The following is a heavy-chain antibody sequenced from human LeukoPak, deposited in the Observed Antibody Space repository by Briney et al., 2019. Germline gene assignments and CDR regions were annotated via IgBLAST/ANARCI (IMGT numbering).Heavy chain of an antibody. Sequence: PGGSLRLSCAASGFTFSGYWMTWVRQAPGKGLEWVANIKKDESEKYYVDSVKGRFTISRDNAKNSLYLQMNSLRAEDTAVYYCAREGIRFLEWLLNYFDYWGQGTLVTVSS. CDR2: IKKDESEK. J-gene: IGHJ4*02. CDR1: GFTFSGYW. V-gene: IGHV3-7*01. CDR3: AREGIRFLEWLLNYFDY. D-gene: IGHD3-3*01.